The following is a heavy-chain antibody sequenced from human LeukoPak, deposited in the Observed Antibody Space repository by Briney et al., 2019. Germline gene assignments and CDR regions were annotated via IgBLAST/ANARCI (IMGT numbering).Heavy chain of an antibody. J-gene: IGHJ4*02. Sequence: VESLKISCKASGYSFTTYWIGWVRPMPGKGLEWMGIVYPGDSNTRYSLSFQGQVTISADNPISTAYLQWTSLKGSDTAMYYLGRQGGDGSGSYSPDSWGQGTLVTVS. D-gene: IGHD3-10*01. CDR2: VYPGDSNT. CDR3: GRQGGDGSGSYSPDS. CDR1: GYSFTTYW. V-gene: IGHV5-51*01.